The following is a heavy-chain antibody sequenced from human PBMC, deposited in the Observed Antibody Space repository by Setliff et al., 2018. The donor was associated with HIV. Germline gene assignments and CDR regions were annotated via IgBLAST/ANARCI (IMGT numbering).Heavy chain of an antibody. CDR2: INDSGDT. CDR3: TRGPARRYPGSTVYGL. J-gene: IGHJ1*01. Sequence: PSETLSLTCAVSGYSIRSGYYWGWIRQSPGKGLEWIGEINDSGDTKYNPSLMSRLSMSVEKSKNEFSPKVTSLTAADTAVYFCTRGPARRYPGSTVYGLWGQGTPVTVSS. V-gene: IGHV4-38-2*01. D-gene: IGHD1-26*01. CDR1: GYSIRSGYY.